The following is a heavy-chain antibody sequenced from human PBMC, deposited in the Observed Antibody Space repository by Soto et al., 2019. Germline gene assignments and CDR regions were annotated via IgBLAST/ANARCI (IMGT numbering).Heavy chain of an antibody. CDR2: IHHSGST. Sequence: QVQLQESGPGLVKASQTLSLTCNVSGGSISSGGYYWTWIRQHPGKGLEWIGNIHHSGSTFYNPCIKSRVSISVDTSKNQFSLKLSSVTAADTAVYFCVRGVLSWGQGTLVTVSS. V-gene: IGHV4-31*03. CDR3: VRGVLS. CDR1: GGSISSGGYY. D-gene: IGHD3-10*01. J-gene: IGHJ1*01.